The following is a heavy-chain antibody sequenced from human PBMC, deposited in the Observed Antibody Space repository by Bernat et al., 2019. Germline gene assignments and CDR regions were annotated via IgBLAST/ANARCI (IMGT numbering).Heavy chain of an antibody. CDR1: GDSISSSSYY. D-gene: IGHD4-23*01. J-gene: IGHJ5*02. Sequence: QLQLQESGPGLVKPSETLSLSCTVSGDSISSSSYYWGWIRQPPGKGLEWIGSIDYSGSTYYNPSLKSRVTIPVDTSKNQFSLKLNFVTAADTAVYYCGRMDSGGNGCFGPWGQGTLVTVSS. CDR3: GRMDSGGNGCFGP. V-gene: IGHV4-39*01. CDR2: IDYSGST.